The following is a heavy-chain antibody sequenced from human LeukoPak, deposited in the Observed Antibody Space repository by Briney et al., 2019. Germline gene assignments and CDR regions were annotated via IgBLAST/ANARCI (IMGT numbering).Heavy chain of an antibody. D-gene: IGHD6-13*01. CDR3: AKDMGYSSSWSDAFDI. Sequence: GGSLRLSCTASGFTFSTYSMNWVRQAPGKGLEWVSSISSGSSYIYYAESVKGRFTISRDNAKNSLYLQMNSLRAEDTALYYCAKDMGYSSSWSDAFDIWGQGTMVTVSS. CDR1: GFTFSTYS. CDR2: ISSGSSYI. V-gene: IGHV3-21*04. J-gene: IGHJ3*02.